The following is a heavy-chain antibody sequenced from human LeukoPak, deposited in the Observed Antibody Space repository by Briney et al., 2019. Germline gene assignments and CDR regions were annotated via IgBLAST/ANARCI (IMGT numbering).Heavy chain of an antibody. V-gene: IGHV4-4*02. Sequence: SETLSLTCAVSGDFISSSDWWSWVRQPPGKGLEWIGEINHSGSTNYNPSLKSRVTISVDTSKNQFSLKLSSVTAADTAVYYCARGFLTYYDFWSGPRSEYFQHWGQGTLVTVSS. CDR3: ARGFLTYYDFWSGPRSEYFQH. CDR2: INHSGST. CDR1: GDFISSSDW. D-gene: IGHD3-3*01. J-gene: IGHJ1*01.